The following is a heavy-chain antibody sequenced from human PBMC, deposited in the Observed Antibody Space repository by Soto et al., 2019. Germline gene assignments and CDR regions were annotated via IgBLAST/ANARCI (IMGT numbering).Heavy chain of an antibody. CDR3: ARDPGSNYVRSPRAFDI. Sequence: SVKVSCKASGGTFSSYTISWVRQAPGQGLEWMGRIIPILGIANYAQKFQGRVTITADESTSTAYMELSSLRSEDTAVYYCARDPGSNYVRSPRAFDIWGQGTMVTVSS. J-gene: IGHJ3*02. CDR2: IIPILGIA. V-gene: IGHV1-69*04. D-gene: IGHD4-4*01. CDR1: GGTFSSYT.